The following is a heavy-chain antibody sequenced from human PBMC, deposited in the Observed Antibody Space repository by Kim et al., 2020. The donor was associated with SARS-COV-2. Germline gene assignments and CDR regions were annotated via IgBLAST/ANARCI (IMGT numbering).Heavy chain of an antibody. Sequence: GGSLRLSCAASGFTFSSYEMNWVRQAPGKGLEWVSYISSSGSTIYYADSVKGRFTISRDNAKNSLYLQMNSLRAEDTAVYYCARGYCSSTSCYVRDPTVTKRGPRGFDYWGQGTLVTVSS. D-gene: IGHD2-2*01. CDR1: GFTFSSYE. CDR3: ARGYCSSTSCYVRDPTVTKRGPRGFDY. CDR2: ISSSGSTI. J-gene: IGHJ4*02. V-gene: IGHV3-48*03.